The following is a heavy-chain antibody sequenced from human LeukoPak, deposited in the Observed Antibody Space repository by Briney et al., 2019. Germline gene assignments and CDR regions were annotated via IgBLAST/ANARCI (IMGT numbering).Heavy chain of an antibody. CDR3: ARASGSYYPYYSYYYMDV. D-gene: IGHD1-26*01. V-gene: IGHV1-18*01. Sequence: ASVKVSCKASGYTFTSYGISWVRQAPGQGLEWMGWISAYNGNTNYAQKLQGRVTIPTDTSTSTAYMELRSLRSDDKAVYYCARASGSYYPYYSYYYMDVWGKGTTVTVSS. J-gene: IGHJ6*03. CDR1: GYTFTSYG. CDR2: ISAYNGNT.